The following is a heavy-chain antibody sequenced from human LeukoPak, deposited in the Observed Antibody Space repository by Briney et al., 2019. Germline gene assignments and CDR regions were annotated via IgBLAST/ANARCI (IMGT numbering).Heavy chain of an antibody. J-gene: IGHJ5*02. V-gene: IGHV1-2*04. CDR1: GYTFTGYY. CDR2: INPNSGGT. Sequence: GASVKVSCKASGYTFTGYYMHWVRQAPGQGLEWMGWINPNSGGTNYAQKFQGWVTMTRDTSISTAYMELSRLRSDDTAVYYCARASYDILTGYWRAAFDPWGQGTLVTVSS. CDR3: ARASYDILTGYWRAAFDP. D-gene: IGHD3-9*01.